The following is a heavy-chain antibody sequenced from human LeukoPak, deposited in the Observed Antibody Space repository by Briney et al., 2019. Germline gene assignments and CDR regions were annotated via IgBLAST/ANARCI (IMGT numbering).Heavy chain of an antibody. CDR3: ARDRPGIAVAGDAFDI. J-gene: IGHJ3*02. CDR2: IQNRGNT. Sequence: SDPLSLTCTLSGGSIRLYHWRCTRQPTGGGRECIGYIQNRGNTNYNPSLKSRVTISVDTSKNQFCLKVRSVTAAGTAVYYCARDRPGIAVAGDAFDIWGQGTMVTVSS. D-gene: IGHD6-19*01. CDR1: GGSIRLYH. V-gene: IGHV4-59*13.